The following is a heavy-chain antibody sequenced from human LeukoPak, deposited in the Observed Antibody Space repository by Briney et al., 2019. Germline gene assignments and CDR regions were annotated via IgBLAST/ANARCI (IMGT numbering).Heavy chain of an antibody. CDR1: GGXISSYY. J-gene: IGHJ4*02. Sequence: PSETLSLTCTVSGGXISSYYCSWIRHPPGKGLEWIGFIYYSGITTYNPSLKSRVTISVDTSRNQFSLKMNSMTAADTALYYCAAGRMITEVNALDYWGQGTLVTVSS. CDR2: IYYSGIT. D-gene: IGHD3-22*01. V-gene: IGHV4-59*08. CDR3: AAGRMITEVNALDY.